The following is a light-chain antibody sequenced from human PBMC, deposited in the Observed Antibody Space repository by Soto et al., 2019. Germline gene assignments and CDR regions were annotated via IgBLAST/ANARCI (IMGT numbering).Light chain of an antibody. V-gene: IGKV1-5*01. J-gene: IGKJ1*01. CDR2: SVS. CDR1: ESASKW. Sequence: QSPSALSASLGDRVTITCRASESASKWVAWYQQKPGKAPNLLIYSVSNLQSGVPSRFSGSGSGTEFTLTISSLQPDDFATYYCQQYNSYPWTFGQGTKVDNK. CDR3: QQYNSYPWT.